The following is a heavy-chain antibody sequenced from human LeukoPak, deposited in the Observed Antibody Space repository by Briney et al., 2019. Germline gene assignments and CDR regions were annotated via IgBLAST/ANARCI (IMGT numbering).Heavy chain of an antibody. V-gene: IGHV4-4*02. D-gene: IGHD3-10*01. CDR2: IYYSGST. CDR3: ASVYGSGSYFRV. J-gene: IGHJ4*02. CDR1: GGSLSRSNW. Sequence: SGTLSLTCAVSGGSLSRSNWWSWVRQPPGKGLEGIGEIYYSGSTNYNPSLKSRDTISVDKSKNKFSLKLDSVTAADTAVYYCASVYGSGSYFRVWGQGTLVTVSS.